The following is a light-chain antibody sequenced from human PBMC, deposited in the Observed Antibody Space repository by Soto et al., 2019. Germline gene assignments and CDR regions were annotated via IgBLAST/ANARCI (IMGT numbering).Light chain of an antibody. Sequence: DIQITQSPSSLSASVGDRVTITCRASQSISSYLNWYQQKPGKAPKLLIYAASSLQSGVPSRFSGSGSGTEFTLTISSLQPEDFATYYCLQHNSYPPTFGQGTKVDIK. CDR1: QSISSY. V-gene: IGKV1-17*01. CDR2: AAS. J-gene: IGKJ1*01. CDR3: LQHNSYPPT.